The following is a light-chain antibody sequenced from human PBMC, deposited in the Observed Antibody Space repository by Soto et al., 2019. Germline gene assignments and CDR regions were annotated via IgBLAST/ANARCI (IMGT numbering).Light chain of an antibody. J-gene: IGKJ1*01. CDR2: KAS. V-gene: IGKV1-5*03. CDR3: QQYNSYSWT. Sequence: DIQMTQSPSTLSASVGDRVTITCRASQSFNNWLAWYQQKPGKAPKLLIYKASSFESGVPSRFSGSASGKEFTLTISSLQPDDFATYYCQQYNSYSWTFGQGTKVEIK. CDR1: QSFNNW.